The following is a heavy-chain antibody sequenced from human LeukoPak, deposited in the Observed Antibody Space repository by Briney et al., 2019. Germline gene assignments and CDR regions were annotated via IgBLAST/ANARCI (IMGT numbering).Heavy chain of an antibody. V-gene: IGHV3-23*01. CDR1: GFTFRSYA. CDR3: AKGGTSGWYFVFDY. Sequence: PGGSLRLSCAASGFTFRSYAMTWVRQAPGKGLEWVSVISGSGGNAYYADSVKGRFTTSRDNFKNTLYLQMNSLTAEDTAIYYCAKGGTSGWYFVFDYWGQGVLVTVSS. J-gene: IGHJ4*02. D-gene: IGHD6-13*01. CDR2: ISGSGGNA.